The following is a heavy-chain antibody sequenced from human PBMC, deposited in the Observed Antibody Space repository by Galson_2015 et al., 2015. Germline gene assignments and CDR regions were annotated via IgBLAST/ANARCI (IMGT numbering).Heavy chain of an antibody. Sequence: SLRLSCAASGFTFSSYGMHWVRQAPGKGLEWVAVISYDGSNKYYADSVKGRFTISRDNSKNTLYLQMNSLRAEDTAVYYCAKDRDSGSPYYYGMDVWGQGTTVTVSS. V-gene: IGHV3-30*18. CDR1: GFTFSSYG. CDR3: AKDRDSGSPYYYGMDV. J-gene: IGHJ6*02. D-gene: IGHD1-26*01. CDR2: ISYDGSNK.